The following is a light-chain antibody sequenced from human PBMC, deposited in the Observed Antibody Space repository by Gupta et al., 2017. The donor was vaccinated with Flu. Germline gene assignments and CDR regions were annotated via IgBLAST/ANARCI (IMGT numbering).Light chain of an antibody. CDR1: QSLLHSNGYNY. CDR2: LGS. V-gene: IGKV2-28*01. J-gene: IGKJ2*01. Sequence: DIVMTQSPLTLTVTPGEAASISCRSSQSLLHSNGYNYLDWYLQKPGQSPQLLIYLGSTRASGVSDRFSGSGSGRDFTLKSSRGEAEDVGVYYGMQGLQTPSFGQGTKLEMK. CDR3: MQGLQTPS.